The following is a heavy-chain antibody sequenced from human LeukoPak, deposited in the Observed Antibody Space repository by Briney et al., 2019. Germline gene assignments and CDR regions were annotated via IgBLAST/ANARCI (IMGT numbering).Heavy chain of an antibody. CDR3: ARGPIFGIVYNWFDP. CDR1: GGSINNYY. J-gene: IGHJ5*02. V-gene: IGHV4-59*01. D-gene: IGHD3-3*01. Sequence: SETPSLTCTVSGGSINNYYCSWIRQPPGKGLEWIGHIFYSEFPNYNPSLKSRVTISIATSNNQFFLRLTSVTAADTAVYYCARGPIFGIVYNWFDPWGQGTLVTVSS. CDR2: IFYSEFP.